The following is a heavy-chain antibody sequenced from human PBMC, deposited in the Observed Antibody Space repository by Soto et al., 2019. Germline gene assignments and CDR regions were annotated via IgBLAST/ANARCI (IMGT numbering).Heavy chain of an antibody. D-gene: IGHD6-13*01. Sequence: QVQLVESGRGVVQPGRSLRLSCAASGFTFSTHAMHWVRQAPGKGLECVAIVSFDGSNKYYADSVKGRFTISRDNSKNTLCLQMSGLTPEDTAFYYCARDQAGITTAGGGRIDRWGQGTLVTVSS. CDR3: ARDQAGITTAGGGRIDR. CDR2: VSFDGSNK. V-gene: IGHV3-30-3*01. CDR1: GFTFSTHA. J-gene: IGHJ5*02.